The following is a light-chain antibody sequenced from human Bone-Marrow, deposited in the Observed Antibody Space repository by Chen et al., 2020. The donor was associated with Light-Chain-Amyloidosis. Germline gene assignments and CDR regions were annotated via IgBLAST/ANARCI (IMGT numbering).Light chain of an antibody. CDR2: GSS. CDR1: QTISSNY. J-gene: IGKJ4*01. V-gene: IGKV3-20*01. Sequence: EIVLTQPPGTLSLSPGEGANLSCRASQTISSNYLTWYQQKFGQAPRLLIYGSSSRATGIPDRFTGSGSGTDFTLTINRLEPEDCAMYYCQQYGTSPLTVGGGTKVEIK. CDR3: QQYGTSPLT.